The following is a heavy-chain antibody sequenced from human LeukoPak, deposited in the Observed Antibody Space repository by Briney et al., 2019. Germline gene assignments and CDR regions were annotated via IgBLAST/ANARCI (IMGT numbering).Heavy chain of an antibody. Sequence: GGSLRLSCAASGFTVSSNYMSWVRQAPGKGLEWVSVIYSGGSTYYADSVKGRFTISRDNSKNTLYLQMNSLRAEDTAVYYCARDFSPAVAVTAIYAFDIWGQGTMVTVYS. CDR1: GFTVSSNY. CDR2: IYSGGST. CDR3: ARDFSPAVAVTAIYAFDI. V-gene: IGHV3-66*01. D-gene: IGHD2-21*02. J-gene: IGHJ3*02.